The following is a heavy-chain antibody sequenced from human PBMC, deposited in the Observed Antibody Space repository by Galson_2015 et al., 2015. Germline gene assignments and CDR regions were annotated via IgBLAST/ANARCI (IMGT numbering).Heavy chain of an antibody. CDR3: ARGFTIAFDF. D-gene: IGHD3-10*01. CDR2: ISTGSSYM. CDR1: GFTFSTYT. V-gene: IGHV3-21*01. J-gene: IGHJ4*02. Sequence: SLRLSCAASGFTFSTYTMNWVRQAPGKGLVWVAYISTGSSYMYYADSVKGRFTISRDDAKNSLYLQMDSLRAEDTALYYCARGFTIAFDFWGQGTLVSVSS.